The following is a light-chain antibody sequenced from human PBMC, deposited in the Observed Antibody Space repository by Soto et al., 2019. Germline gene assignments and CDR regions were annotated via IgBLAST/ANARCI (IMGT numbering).Light chain of an antibody. Sequence: DIQMTQSPSSVSASIGDRVTITCRASQDIYRLLAWYQQKPGKAPKLLIHDASNLQSGVPSRCSGSGSGTDFTLTISSLQPEDSATYYCLQAGAFPLTLGQGTNVEIK. CDR3: LQAGAFPLT. CDR1: QDIYRL. J-gene: IGKJ1*01. V-gene: IGKV1-12*01. CDR2: DAS.